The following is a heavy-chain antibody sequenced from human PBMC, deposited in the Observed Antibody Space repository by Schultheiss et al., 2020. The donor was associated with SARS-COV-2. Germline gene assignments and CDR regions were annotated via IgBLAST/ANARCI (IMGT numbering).Heavy chain of an antibody. Sequence: GGSLRLSCAASGFTFNNFGMTWVRQAPGRGLEWVSTISRNGGATYYADSVQGRFTISRDNSRNTMFVQMNNLRAEDTAIYYCAREGASVATRRDYWGQGTLVTVSS. CDR3: AREGASVATRRDY. J-gene: IGHJ4*02. CDR1: GFTFNNFG. D-gene: IGHD4-23*01. V-gene: IGHV3-23*01. CDR2: ISRNGGAT.